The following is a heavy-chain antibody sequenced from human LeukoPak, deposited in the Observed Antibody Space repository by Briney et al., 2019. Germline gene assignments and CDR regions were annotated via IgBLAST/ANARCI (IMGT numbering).Heavy chain of an antibody. Sequence: PGGSLRLSCAASGFTFSSYAMHWVRQAPGKGLEWVAVISYDGSNKYYADSVKGRFTISRDNSKNTLYLQMNSLRAEDTAVYYCAKDPPLYCSRTSCPFDYWGQGTLVTVSS. V-gene: IGHV3-30-3*01. J-gene: IGHJ4*02. CDR2: ISYDGSNK. D-gene: IGHD2-2*01. CDR1: GFTFSSYA. CDR3: AKDPPLYCSRTSCPFDY.